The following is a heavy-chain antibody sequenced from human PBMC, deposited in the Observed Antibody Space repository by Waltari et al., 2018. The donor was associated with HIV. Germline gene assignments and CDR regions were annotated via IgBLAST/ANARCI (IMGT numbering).Heavy chain of an antibody. CDR3: AKDAASIHYYGMDV. V-gene: IGHV3-9*01. CDR1: GFNFDHYD. D-gene: IGHD2-2*01. J-gene: IGHJ6*02. Sequence: EMQLVESGGGLVQPGRSLRLSCAASGFNFDHYDMYWVRQAPGKGLEWVSGISWNSDIIGYADSVKGRFTISRDNAKNSLYLQMNSLGAEDTALYYCAKDAASIHYYGMDVWGQGTTVTVS. CDR2: ISWNSDII.